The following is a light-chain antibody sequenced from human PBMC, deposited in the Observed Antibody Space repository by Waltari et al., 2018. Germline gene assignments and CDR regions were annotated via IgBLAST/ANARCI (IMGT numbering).Light chain of an antibody. V-gene: IGKV1-39*01. CDR1: QSIGNY. J-gene: IGKJ3*01. Sequence: DIQVTQSPSSLSAAVGDRVSITCRASQSIGNYLNWYQQKPGKAPKLLIYSASSLQSGVPSRFSGSGSGTDFTLTIASLQPDDFATYYCQQYNNYLTFGPGTKVDI. CDR2: SAS. CDR3: QQYNNYLT.